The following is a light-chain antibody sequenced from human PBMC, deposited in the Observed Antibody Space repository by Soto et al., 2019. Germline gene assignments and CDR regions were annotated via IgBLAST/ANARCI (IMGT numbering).Light chain of an antibody. J-gene: IGKJ3*01. CDR3: QQYGSSLFT. Sequence: EIVLTQSPGTLSLSPGERATLSCRASQSISSGRLAWYQQKPSQAPRLLIYGASSRAAGIPDRFSGSGSGTDFTLTISRLEPEDFVVYYCQQYGSSLFTFGPGTKVDIK. V-gene: IGKV3-20*01. CDR1: QSISSGR. CDR2: GAS.